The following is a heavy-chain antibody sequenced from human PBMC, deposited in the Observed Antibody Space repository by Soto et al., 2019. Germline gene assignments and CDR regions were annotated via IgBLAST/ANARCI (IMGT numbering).Heavy chain of an antibody. V-gene: IGHV4-59*01. CDR2: IYYSGST. Sequence: PSETLSLTCTFSGGSLSSYYWSWIRQPPGKGLEWIGYIYYSGSTNYNPSLKSRVTISVDTSKNQFSLKLSSVTAADTAVYYCARYYGSGSPYMYVWAKRTTVTVS. CDR3: ARYYGSGSPYMYV. D-gene: IGHD3-10*01. CDR1: GGSLSSYY. J-gene: IGHJ6*03.